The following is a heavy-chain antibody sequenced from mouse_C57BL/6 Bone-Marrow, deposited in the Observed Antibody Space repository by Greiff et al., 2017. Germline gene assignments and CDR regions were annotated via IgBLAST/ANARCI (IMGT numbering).Heavy chain of an antibody. J-gene: IGHJ2*01. D-gene: IGHD3-1*01. Sequence: VQLQQPGAELVMPGASVKLSCKASGYTFTSYWMHWVKQRPGQGLEWIGEIDPSDSYTNYNQQFKGKSTLTVDKSSSTAYMQLSSLTAEDSAVYYCARGGYYLDYGGQGTTLTVSS. CDR2: IDPSDSYT. CDR3: ARGGYYLDY. CDR1: GYTFTSYW. V-gene: IGHV1-69*01.